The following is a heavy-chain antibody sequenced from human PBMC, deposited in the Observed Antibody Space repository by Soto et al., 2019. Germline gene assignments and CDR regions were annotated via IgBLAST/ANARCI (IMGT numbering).Heavy chain of an antibody. CDR2: IIPIFGTA. J-gene: IGHJ4*02. D-gene: IGHD6-13*01. V-gene: IGHV1-69*13. CDR1: GGTFSSYA. CDR3: ASTGYSSSRYYFDY. Sequence: ASGKVSCKASGGTFSSYAISWVRQAPGQGLEWMGGIIPIFGTANYAQKFQGRVTITADESTSTAYMELSSLRSEDTAVYYCASTGYSSSRYYFDYWGQGTLVTVSS.